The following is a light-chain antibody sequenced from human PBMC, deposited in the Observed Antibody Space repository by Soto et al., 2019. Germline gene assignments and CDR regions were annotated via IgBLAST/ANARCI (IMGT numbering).Light chain of an antibody. J-gene: IGKJ1*01. V-gene: IGKV4-1*01. CDR3: QQYHSAPQS. Sequence: DIVMTQSPDSLAVSLGERATINCKSSQSVLYSPNNKNYLAWYQQKPGQPPKLLIYWASTRESGVPDRFSGSGSGTDFTLTISSLQAEDVAFYYCQQYHSAPQSFGQGTKVETK. CDR2: WAS. CDR1: QSVLYSPNNKNY.